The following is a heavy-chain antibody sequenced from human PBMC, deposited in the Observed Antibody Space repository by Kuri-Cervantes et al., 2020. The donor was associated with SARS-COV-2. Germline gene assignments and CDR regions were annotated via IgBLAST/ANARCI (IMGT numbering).Heavy chain of an antibody. CDR2: FDPEDGET. D-gene: IGHD3-22*01. CDR3: ARGNYDSSGYYGFWYFDY. Sequence: ASVQVSCKVSGYTLTDLSMHWVRQAPGKGFEWMGGFDPEDGETIYAQKFQGRVTMTEDTSTDTAYMELSSLRSEDTAVYYCARGNYDSSGYYGFWYFDYWGQGTLVTVSS. CDR1: GYTLTDLS. J-gene: IGHJ4*02. V-gene: IGHV1-24*01.